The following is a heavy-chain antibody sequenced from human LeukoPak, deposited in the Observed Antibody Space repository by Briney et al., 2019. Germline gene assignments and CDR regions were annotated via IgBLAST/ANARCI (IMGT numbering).Heavy chain of an antibody. CDR3: TRDMSGSTIAYYYYMDV. CDR2: IRSKAYGGTT. Sequence: GGSLRLSCTASGFTFGDYAMSWVRQAPGKGLEWVGFIRSKAYGGTTEYAASVKGRFTISRDDSKSIAYLQMNSLKTEDTAVYYCTRDMSGSTIAYYYYMDVWGKGTTVTVSS. V-gene: IGHV3-49*04. CDR1: GFTFGDYA. J-gene: IGHJ6*03. D-gene: IGHD5/OR15-5a*01.